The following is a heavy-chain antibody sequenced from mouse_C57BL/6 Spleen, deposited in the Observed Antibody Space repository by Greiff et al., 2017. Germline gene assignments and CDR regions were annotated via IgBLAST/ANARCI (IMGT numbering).Heavy chain of an antibody. Sequence: EVKVVESGGGLVKPGGSLKLSCAASGFTFSSYAMSWVRQTPEKRLEWVATISDGGSYTYYPDNVKGRFTISRDNAKNNLYLQMSHLKSEDTAMYYCARDTLYYYGSSYNWYFDVWGTGTTVTVSS. CDR1: GFTFSSYA. V-gene: IGHV5-4*01. J-gene: IGHJ1*03. CDR2: ISDGGSYT. CDR3: ARDTLYYYGSSYNWYFDV. D-gene: IGHD1-1*01.